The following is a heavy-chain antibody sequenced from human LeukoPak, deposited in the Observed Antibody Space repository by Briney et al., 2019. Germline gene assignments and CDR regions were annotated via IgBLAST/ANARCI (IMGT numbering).Heavy chain of an antibody. V-gene: IGHV3-7*01. CDR3: AREPGLGYAFDI. Sequence: GGSLRLSCVVSGFAISSSWMTWVRQAPGKGLEGVANINQDGSEKHYVGSVRGRFTISRDNAKDSLYLQMNSLGAEDTAVYYCAREPGLGYAFDIWGQGTKVTVSS. CDR1: GFAISSSW. CDR2: INQDGSEK. J-gene: IGHJ3*02. D-gene: IGHD1-1*01.